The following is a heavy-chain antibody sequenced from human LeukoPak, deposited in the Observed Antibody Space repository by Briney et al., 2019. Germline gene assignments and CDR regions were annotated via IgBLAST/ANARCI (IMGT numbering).Heavy chain of an antibody. CDR2: IKSDGKT. Sequence: GGSLRLSCAASGFTFSSYWMHWVRQPPGKGLVWVSRIKSDGKTNYADSVEGRFTISRDNAKNTVSLQMNSLRAEDTGVYYCARAPSEIGGYYPEYFRHWGQGTLVTVSS. D-gene: IGHD3-22*01. CDR3: ARAPSEIGGYYPEYFRH. CDR1: GFTFSSYW. V-gene: IGHV3-74*01. J-gene: IGHJ1*01.